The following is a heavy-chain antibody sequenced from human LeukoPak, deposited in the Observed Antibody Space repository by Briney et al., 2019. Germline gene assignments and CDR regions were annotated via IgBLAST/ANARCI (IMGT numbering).Heavy chain of an antibody. V-gene: IGHV4-39*07. D-gene: IGHD3-10*01. CDR1: GGSISSSSYY. CDR3: AKGIPPASKYGSGSYYYYYGMDV. CDR2: IYYSGST. J-gene: IGHJ6*02. Sequence: SETLSLTCTVSGGSISSSSYYWGWIRQPPGKGLEWIGSIYYSGSTYYNPSLKSRVTISVDTSKNQFSLKLSSVTAADTAVYYCAKGIPPASKYGSGSYYYYYGMDVWGQGTTVTVSS.